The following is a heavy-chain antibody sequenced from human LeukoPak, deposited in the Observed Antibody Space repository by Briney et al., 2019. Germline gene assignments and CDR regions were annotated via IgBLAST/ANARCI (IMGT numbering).Heavy chain of an antibody. J-gene: IGHJ6*03. CDR1: GGSISSGGYY. CDR3: ARTVPAAKLFYYYYYMDV. D-gene: IGHD2-2*01. Sequence: SETLSLTCTVSGGSISSGGYYWSWIRQHPGKGLEWIGYIYYSGSTYYNPSLKSRVTISVDTSKNQFSLKLSSVTAADTAVYYCARTVPAAKLFYYYYYMDVWGKGTTVTVSS. CDR2: IYYSGST. V-gene: IGHV4-31*03.